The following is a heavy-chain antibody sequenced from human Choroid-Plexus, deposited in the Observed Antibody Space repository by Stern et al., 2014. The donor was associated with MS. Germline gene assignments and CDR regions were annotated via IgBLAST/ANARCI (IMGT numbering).Heavy chain of an antibody. Sequence: VQLVESGAEVKKPGASVKVSCKTSGYTFTGYYIHWVRQAPGPGLEWMAWIHPNTGGTTYAQKFQGRVTMSRDTYISTAYVELSSLTSDDTAVYYCARDQRGITIFGVVTDYYYLGMDVWGQGTTVTVSS. CDR3: ARDQRGITIFGVVTDYYYLGMDV. V-gene: IGHV1-2*02. D-gene: IGHD3-3*01. J-gene: IGHJ6*02. CDR2: IHPNTGGT. CDR1: GYTFTGYY.